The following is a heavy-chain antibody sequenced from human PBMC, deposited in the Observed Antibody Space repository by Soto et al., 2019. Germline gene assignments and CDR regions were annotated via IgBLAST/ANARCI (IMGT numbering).Heavy chain of an antibody. CDR2: IYYSGST. J-gene: IGHJ6*02. Sequence: SETLSLTCTVSGGSISSGGYYWSWIRQHPGKGLEWIGYIYYSGSTNYNPSLKSRVTISVDTSKNQFSLKLSSVTAADTAVYYCAGGSNYERYYYYYGMDVWGQGTTVTVSS. CDR3: AGGSNYERYYYYYGMDV. D-gene: IGHD4-4*01. V-gene: IGHV4-31*03. CDR1: GGSISSGGYY.